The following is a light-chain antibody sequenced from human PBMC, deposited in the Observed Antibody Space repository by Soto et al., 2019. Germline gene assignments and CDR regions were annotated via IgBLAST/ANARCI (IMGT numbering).Light chain of an antibody. CDR2: DDD. J-gene: IGLJ1*01. V-gene: IGLV1-51*01. CDR1: SSNIGGNS. Sequence: QSVMTQPPSVSAAPGQRVTISCSGSSSNIGGNSVSWYQQLPGTAPKLLIYDDDKRPSGIPDRFSGSKSGTSATLGITGFQTGDEADYYCSSYTSSSTVFGTGTKLTVL. CDR3: SSYTSSSTV.